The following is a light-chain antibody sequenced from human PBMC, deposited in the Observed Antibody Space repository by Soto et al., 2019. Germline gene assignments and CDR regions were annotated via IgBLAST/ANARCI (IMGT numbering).Light chain of an antibody. J-gene: IGKJ4*01. CDR3: QQYGSSPSLT. Sequence: EIVLTQSPGTLSLSPGERATLSCRASQSVSSGYLAWYQQKPGQAPRLLIYDASGRATGIPDRFSGSGYGTDFTLTISRLEPEDFAVYFCQQYGSSPSLTFGGGTRVEIK. CDR1: QSVSSGY. CDR2: DAS. V-gene: IGKV3-20*01.